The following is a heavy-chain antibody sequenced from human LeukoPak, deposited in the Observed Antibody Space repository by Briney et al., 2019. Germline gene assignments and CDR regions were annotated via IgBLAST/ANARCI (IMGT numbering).Heavy chain of an antibody. V-gene: IGHV3-21*01. D-gene: IGHD4-17*01. CDR3: ARRGAYGELGY. CDR2: IGTSTSYI. J-gene: IGHJ4*02. CDR1: GFTFSTYI. Sequence: GGSLRLSCAASGFTFSTYIMNWVRQTPGKGLEWVSSIGTSTSYIYYADSVKGRFTISRDNAKNSLYLQMNSLRAEDTAVYYCARRGAYGELGYWGQGTLVTVSS.